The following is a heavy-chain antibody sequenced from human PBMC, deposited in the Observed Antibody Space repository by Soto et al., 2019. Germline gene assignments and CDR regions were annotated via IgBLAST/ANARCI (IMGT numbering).Heavy chain of an antibody. CDR3: ARDYTRNTGDEY. D-gene: IGHD3-16*01. CDR2: INPNSGGT. V-gene: IGHV1-2*02. J-gene: IGHJ4*02. Sequence: ASVKVSCKASGYTFTGYYMHWVRQAPGQGLEWMGWINPNSGGTNYAQKFQGRVTMTRDTSISTAYMELSRLRSDDAAVYYCARDYTRNTGDEYWGQATLVSVSS. CDR1: GYTFTGYY.